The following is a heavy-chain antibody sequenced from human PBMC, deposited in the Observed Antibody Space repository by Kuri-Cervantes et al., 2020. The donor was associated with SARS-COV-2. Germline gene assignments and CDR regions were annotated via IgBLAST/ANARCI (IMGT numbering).Heavy chain of an antibody. D-gene: IGHD2-2*01. Sequence: ETLSLTCAASGFTFSSYWMHWVRQAPGKGLVWVSRINSDGSSTSYADSVKGRFTLSRDNAKNMLFLQMNSLRAGDTAVYYCARALGYCSSTSCREYAFDIWGQGTMVTVSS. V-gene: IGHV3-74*01. J-gene: IGHJ3*02. CDR2: INSDGSST. CDR1: GFTFSSYW. CDR3: ARALGYCSSTSCREYAFDI.